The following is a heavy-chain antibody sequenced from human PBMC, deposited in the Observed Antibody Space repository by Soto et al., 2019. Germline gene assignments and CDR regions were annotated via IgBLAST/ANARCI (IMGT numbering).Heavy chain of an antibody. CDR2: IKSKTDGGTT. Sequence: PGGSLRLSCAASGFTFSNAWMNWVRQTPGKGLEWVGRIKSKTDGGTTDYDAPVKGRFTMSRDDSKNTLYLQMNSLKTEGTAVYYCARDYCSGTTCYEFDYWGQGTQVTVSS. J-gene: IGHJ4*02. D-gene: IGHD2-2*01. CDR1: GFTFSNAW. V-gene: IGHV3-15*07. CDR3: ARDYCSGTTCYEFDY.